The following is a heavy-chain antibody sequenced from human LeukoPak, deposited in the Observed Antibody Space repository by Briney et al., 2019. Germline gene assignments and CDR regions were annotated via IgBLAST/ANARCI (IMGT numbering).Heavy chain of an antibody. D-gene: IGHD6-13*01. Sequence: GGSLRLSCAASGFTFSSYVMHWVRQAPGKGLEWVALISYDGSNKYYADSVKGRFTISRDNSKNTLYMQMNSLRAEDTAVYYCARDMGIAAAQGPFDYWGQGTLVTVSS. CDR1: GFTFSSYV. CDR2: ISYDGSNK. CDR3: ARDMGIAAAQGPFDY. J-gene: IGHJ4*02. V-gene: IGHV3-30*03.